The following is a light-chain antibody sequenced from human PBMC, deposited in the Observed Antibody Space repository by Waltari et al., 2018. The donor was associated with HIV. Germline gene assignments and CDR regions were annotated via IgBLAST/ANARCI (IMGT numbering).Light chain of an antibody. J-gene: IGKJ4*01. CDR2: DAS. CDR3: QQFKTYPLT. CDR1: EDISGA. Sequence: AIQLTLSPSSLSASVGDSVTIICRASEDISGALAWYQQKPGKPPRLLIHDASILESGVPSKFSGSGAGADFALTIISLQPEDFATYYCQQFKTYPLTFGGGTKVEIK. V-gene: IGKV1-13*02.